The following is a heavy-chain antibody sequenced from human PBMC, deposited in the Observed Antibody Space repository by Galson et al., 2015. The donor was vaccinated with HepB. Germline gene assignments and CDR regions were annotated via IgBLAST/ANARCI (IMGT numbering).Heavy chain of an antibody. CDR2: IYPGDSDT. CDR3: ASSGSYYEWDY. V-gene: IGHV5-51*01. J-gene: IGHJ4*02. Sequence: GKGLEWMGIIYPGDSDTRYSPSFQGQVTISADKSISTAYLQWSSLKASDTAMYYCASSGSYYEWDYWGQGTLVTVSS. D-gene: IGHD1-26*01.